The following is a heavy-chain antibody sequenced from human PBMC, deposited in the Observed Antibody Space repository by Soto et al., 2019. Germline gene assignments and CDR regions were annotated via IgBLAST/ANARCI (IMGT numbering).Heavy chain of an antibody. Sequence: TEALSVTCTVSDGSISIYYWSWIRQPPGKGLEWIGYIYYSGSTNYNPSLKSRVTISVDTSKNQFSLKLSSVTAADKAVYYCARGAVGWFDPWGKGNLVTVSS. CDR1: DGSISIYY. V-gene: IGHV4-59*01. J-gene: IGHJ5*02. D-gene: IGHD1-26*01. CDR2: IYYSGST. CDR3: ARGAVGWFDP.